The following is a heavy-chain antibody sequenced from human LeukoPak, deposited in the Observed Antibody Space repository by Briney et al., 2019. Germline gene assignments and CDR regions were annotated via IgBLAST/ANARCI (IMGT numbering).Heavy chain of an antibody. J-gene: IGHJ4*02. CDR2: ITWNSYNI. Sequence: PGGSLRLSCAASGFTFDDYAMHWVRQAPGKGLEWVSGITWNSYNIGYADSVKGRFTISRDNAKKYLYLQMNSLRTEDTALYFCAKDIAPSKPYSSSRDAPTDSWGQGTLVSVSS. CDR1: GFTFDDYA. CDR3: AKDIAPSKPYSSSRDAPTDS. V-gene: IGHV3-9*01. D-gene: IGHD2-2*01.